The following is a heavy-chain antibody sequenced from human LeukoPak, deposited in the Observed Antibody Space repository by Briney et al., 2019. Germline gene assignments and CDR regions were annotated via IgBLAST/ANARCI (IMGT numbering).Heavy chain of an antibody. D-gene: IGHD3-22*01. J-gene: IGHJ4*02. CDR2: ISGSGGST. V-gene: IGHV3-23*01. Sequence: PGGSLRLSCAASGYTFSSYAMSWVRQAPGKGLEWVSGISGSGGSTYYADSVKGRFTISRDKSKNTLYLQMDSLRVEDTAVYYCAKDDRPSDYYDSSGYFFLPLFYFDNWGQGTLVTVSS. CDR1: GYTFSSYA. CDR3: AKDDRPSDYYDSSGYFFLPLFYFDN.